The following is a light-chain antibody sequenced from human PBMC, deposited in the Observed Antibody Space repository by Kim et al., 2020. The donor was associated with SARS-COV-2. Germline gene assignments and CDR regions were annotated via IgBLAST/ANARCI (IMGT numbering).Light chain of an antibody. V-gene: IGKV1-27*01. CDR2: AAS. J-gene: IGKJ1*01. Sequence: ASVGDRVTTTRRASQSIANSLAWYQQKSGKVPQVLIYAASTLQSGVPSRYSGSGSGTEITLTIGSLRTEDVATYYCQKYNSAPWTFGPGTKVDIK. CDR1: QSIANS. CDR3: QKYNSAPWT.